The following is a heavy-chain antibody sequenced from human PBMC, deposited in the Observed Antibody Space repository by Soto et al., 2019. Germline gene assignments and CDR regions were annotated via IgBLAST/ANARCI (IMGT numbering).Heavy chain of an antibody. CDR1: GSPISISNW. D-gene: IGHD3-10*02. CDR2: IYHSGST. J-gene: IGHJ6*02. V-gene: IGHV4-4*02. CDR3: ASVRGGYYYAMDV. Sequence: SETLSLTCPVSGSPISISNWCSWFRQPPGKGLEWIGEIYHSGSTNYNPSHKSRVTISVNKSKKQYYHKLISVTDADTAVYYCASVRGGYYYAMDVWGQGTTVT.